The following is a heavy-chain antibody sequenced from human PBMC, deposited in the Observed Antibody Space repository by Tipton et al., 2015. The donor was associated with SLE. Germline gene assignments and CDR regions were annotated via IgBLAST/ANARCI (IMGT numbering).Heavy chain of an antibody. CDR3: GRPLIGLSFGQMGC. D-gene: IGHD3/OR15-3a*01. V-gene: IGHV4-59*01. CDR1: GGSMTHYY. CDR2: IHYTGNT. Sequence: TLSLTCTISGGSMTHYYWTWIRQSPGKGLEWLGHIHYTGNTNYNPSLKYRVAISIDTSVHKFFLRLTSVTAADAALYYCGRPLIGLSFGQMGCWGRGLMVFVSS. J-gene: IGHJ4*02.